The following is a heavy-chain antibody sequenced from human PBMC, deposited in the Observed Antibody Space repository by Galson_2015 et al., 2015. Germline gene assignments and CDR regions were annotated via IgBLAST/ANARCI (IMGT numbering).Heavy chain of an antibody. CDR2: TYYRSKWYN. Sequence: CAISGDSVSSNSAAWNWIRQSPSRGLEWLGRTYYRSKWYNDYAVSVKNRITINPDTSKNQLSLVLNSVNPEATAVDYFAREFYGMDVWGQGTTVTVSS. CDR1: GDSVSSNSAA. J-gene: IGHJ6*02. CDR3: AREFYGMDV. V-gene: IGHV6-1*01.